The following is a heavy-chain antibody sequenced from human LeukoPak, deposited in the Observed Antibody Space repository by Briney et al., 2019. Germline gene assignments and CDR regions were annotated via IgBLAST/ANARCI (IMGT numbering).Heavy chain of an antibody. CDR3: ALQTREYSGSLR. J-gene: IGHJ3*01. Sequence: GGSLRLSCAASGITFSSCAMSWVRQTPGKGLEWVSSISSSSSYIYYADSVKGRFTISRDNAKNSLYLQMNSLRAEDTAVYYCALQTREYSGSLRWGQGTMVTVSS. V-gene: IGHV3-21*01. CDR1: GITFSSCA. D-gene: IGHD1-26*01. CDR2: ISSSSSYI.